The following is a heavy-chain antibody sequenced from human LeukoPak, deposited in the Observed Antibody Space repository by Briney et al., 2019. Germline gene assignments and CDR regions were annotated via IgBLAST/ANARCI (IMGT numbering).Heavy chain of an antibody. CDR1: GFTFSDYA. Sequence: GGSLRLSCAASGFTFSDYAMSWVRQAPGKGLEWLSVISSSGTSIFYADSVEGRFTISRDTSRNTLYLRMNSLRGEDTATYYCAKGSGASCYSSLDSWARGILVIVSS. CDR2: ISSSGTSI. J-gene: IGHJ4*02. CDR3: AKGSGASCYSSLDS. V-gene: IGHV3-23*01. D-gene: IGHD2-15*01.